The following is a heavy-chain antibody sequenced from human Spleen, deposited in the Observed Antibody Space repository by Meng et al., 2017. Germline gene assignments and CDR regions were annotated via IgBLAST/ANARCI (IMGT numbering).Heavy chain of an antibody. CDR3: ARDEDISAAGKLFGDY. CDR2: INPNSGGT. V-gene: IGHV1-2*06. Sequence: VQLVQSGAEVKEPGASVKVSCKPSGYPFTAYYMHWVRQAPGQGLEWMGRINPNSGGTNYAQRFQGRVTMTGDTSISTAYMELSGLRSDDTAMYYCARDEDISAAGKLFGDYWGQGTLVTVSS. CDR1: GYPFTAYY. D-gene: IGHD6-13*01. J-gene: IGHJ4*02.